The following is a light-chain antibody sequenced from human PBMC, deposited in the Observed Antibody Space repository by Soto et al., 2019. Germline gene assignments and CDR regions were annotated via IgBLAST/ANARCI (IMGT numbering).Light chain of an antibody. Sequence: DIQMTQSPSSVSAFVGESVTITCHASQRISAFLNWYHQKPGKAPKLLIYSASYLQSGVPSNFSGSGSGTDFTLSIVTLQPEDSGTYFCQQSHRLPLTFGGGTKVDIK. J-gene: IGKJ4*01. CDR3: QQSHRLPLT. V-gene: IGKV1-39*01. CDR2: SAS. CDR1: QRISAF.